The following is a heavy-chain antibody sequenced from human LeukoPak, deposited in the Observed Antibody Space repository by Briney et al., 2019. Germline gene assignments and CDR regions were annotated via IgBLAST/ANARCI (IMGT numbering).Heavy chain of an antibody. Sequence: PSETLSLTCTVSGASISRSDYFWGWIRQPPGKGLEWIGSIYYSGSTYYSPSLKGRVTISVDTSRNQVSLKLSSVTAADTAVYYCVRHSRVVAFDYWGQGNLVTVSS. J-gene: IGHJ4*02. CDR2: IYYSGST. D-gene: IGHD2-15*01. V-gene: IGHV4-39*01. CDR1: GASISRSDYF. CDR3: VRHSRVVAFDY.